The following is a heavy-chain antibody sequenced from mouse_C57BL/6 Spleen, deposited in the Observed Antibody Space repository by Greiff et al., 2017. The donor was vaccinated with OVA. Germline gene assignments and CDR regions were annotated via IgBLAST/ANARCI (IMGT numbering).Heavy chain of an antibody. D-gene: IGHD1-1*01. CDR1: GYTFTSYW. CDR3: ARNPYYYGSSYDFDY. Sequence: VQLQQPGAELVRPGSSVKLSCKASGYTFTSYWMHWVKQRPIQGLEWIGNIDPSDSETHYNQKFKDKATLTVDKSSSTAYMQLSSLTSEDSAVYYCARNPYYYGSSYDFDYWGQGTTLTVSS. V-gene: IGHV1-52*01. CDR2: IDPSDSET. J-gene: IGHJ2*01.